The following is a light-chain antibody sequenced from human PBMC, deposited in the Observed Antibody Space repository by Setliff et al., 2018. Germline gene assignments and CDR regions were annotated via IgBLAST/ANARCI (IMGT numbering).Light chain of an antibody. CDR2: EVN. Sequence: QSVLTQPASVSGSPGQSINISCTGTSSDVGGYNFVSWYQQHPGKAPKLMIYEVNKRPSGVPDRFSGSKSGNTASLTVSGLQAEDEADYYCSSNIGSNNFDVFGTGTKVTVL. CDR1: SSDVGGYNF. CDR3: SSNIGSNNFDV. V-gene: IGLV2-8*01. J-gene: IGLJ1*01.